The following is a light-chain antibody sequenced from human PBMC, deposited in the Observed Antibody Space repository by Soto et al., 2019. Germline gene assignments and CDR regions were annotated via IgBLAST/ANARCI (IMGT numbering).Light chain of an antibody. V-gene: IGKV1-27*01. CDR2: AAS. J-gene: IGKJ1*01. Sequence: DIQMTQSPSSLSASVGDRVTITCRASQGISNYLAWYQQKPGKVPKILISAASTLQSGVPSRFSGSGSGTDFTLTISRPQPEDFETYYCQKYSSDPWTFGQGTKVDIK. CDR3: QKYSSDPWT. CDR1: QGISNY.